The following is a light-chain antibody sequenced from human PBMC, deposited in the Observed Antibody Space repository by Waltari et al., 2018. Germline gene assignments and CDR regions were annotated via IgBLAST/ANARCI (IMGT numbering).Light chain of an antibody. CDR1: SSDVGYYNF. CDR2: AVT. V-gene: IGLV2-11*01. J-gene: IGLJ1*01. Sequence: QSALTQPHSVSGSPGQSVTISCPGTSSDVGYYNFVSWYQHHPGKAPKLMLYAVTKRPSGVRDRFSGSKSGNTASLTISGLQAEDEADYYCCSYAGNYIFIFATGTKVTVL. CDR3: CSYAGNYIFI.